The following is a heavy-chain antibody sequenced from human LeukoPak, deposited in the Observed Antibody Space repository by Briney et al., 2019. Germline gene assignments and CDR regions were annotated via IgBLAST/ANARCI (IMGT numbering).Heavy chain of an antibody. CDR2: IYHSGST. V-gene: IGHV4-38-2*02. J-gene: IGHJ6*03. CDR3: ARDHQGYCSSTSCYADYYYYMDV. D-gene: IGHD2-2*01. Sequence: SETLSLTCTVSGYSISSGYYWGWIRQPPGKGLEWIGSIYHSGSTYYNPSLKNRVTMSVDTSKNQFSLKLSSVTAADTAVYYCARDHQGYCSSTSCYADYYYYMDVWGKGTTVTISS. CDR1: GYSISSGYY.